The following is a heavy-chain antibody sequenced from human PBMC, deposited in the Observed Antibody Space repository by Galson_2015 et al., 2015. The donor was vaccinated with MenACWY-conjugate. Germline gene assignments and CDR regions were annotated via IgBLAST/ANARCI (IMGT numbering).Heavy chain of an antibody. CDR2: ISSSSDKI. V-gene: IGHV3-21*01. D-gene: IGHD2-21*01. CDR1: GFSFSTYY. Sequence: SLRLSCAASGFSFSTYYMTWVRQAPGKGLEWVSSISSSSDKIYYGDSVRGRFTISRDNAKNSLYLQMNSLRGEDTAVYYCARHGNMVIGRVHRDSWAQGAVLTVSS. CDR3: ARHGNMVIGRVHRDS. J-gene: IGHJ4*02.